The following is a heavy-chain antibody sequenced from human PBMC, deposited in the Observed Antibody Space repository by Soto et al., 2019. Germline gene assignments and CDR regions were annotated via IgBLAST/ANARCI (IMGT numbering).Heavy chain of an antibody. CDR1: GYTFTSYG. D-gene: IGHD2-15*01. CDR3: AREPRDIVVVVAATYFDY. J-gene: IGHJ4*02. CDR2: ISAYNGNT. Sequence: QVQLVQSGAEVKKPGASVKVSCKASGYTFTSYGISWVRQAPGQGLEWMGWISAYNGNTNYAQKLQDRGAMTRDTATSTAYRELRSLRSDDTAVYYCAREPRDIVVVVAATYFDYWGQGTLVTVSS. V-gene: IGHV1-18*01.